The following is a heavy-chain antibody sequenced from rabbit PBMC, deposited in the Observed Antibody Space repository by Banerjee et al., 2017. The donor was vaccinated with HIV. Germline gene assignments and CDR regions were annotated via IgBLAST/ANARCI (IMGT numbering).Heavy chain of an antibody. J-gene: IGHJ5*01. Sequence: QSLEESGGDLVKPGASLTLTCTASGFSFSSSYCMCWVRQAPGKGLEWIGCIGTGSGSTWYASWVNGRFSISKTSSTTVTLQMTSLTAADTATYFCASDAGYAGYGYGDWLDLWGPGTLVTVS. CDR2: IGTGSGST. CDR3: ASDAGYAGYGYGDWLDL. CDR1: GFSFSSSYC. D-gene: IGHD6-1*01. V-gene: IGHV1S40*01.